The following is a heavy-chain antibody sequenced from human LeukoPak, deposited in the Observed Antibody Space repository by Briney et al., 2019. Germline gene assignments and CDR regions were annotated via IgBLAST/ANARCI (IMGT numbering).Heavy chain of an antibody. D-gene: IGHD3-10*01. CDR1: GCTFTRYY. V-gene: IGHV1-18*04. J-gene: IGHJ5*02. Sequence: ASVKVSCKASGCTFTRYYMYWVRQAPGQGLEWMGWISAYNGNTNYAQKLQGRVTMTTDTSTSTAYMELRSLRSDDTAVYYCARDELITYYYGSGSNNWFDPWGQGTLVTVSS. CDR2: ISAYNGNT. CDR3: ARDELITYYYGSGSNNWFDP.